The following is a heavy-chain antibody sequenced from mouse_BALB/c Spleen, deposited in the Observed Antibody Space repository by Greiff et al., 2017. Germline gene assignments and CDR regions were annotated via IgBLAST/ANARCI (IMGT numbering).Heavy chain of an antibody. V-gene: IGHV2-9-2*01. CDR1: GFSLTSYD. D-gene: IGHD3-3*01. CDR2: IWTGGGT. Sequence: VKVVESGPGLVAPSQSLSITCTVSGFSLTSYDISWIRQPPGKGLEWLGVIWTGGGTNYNSAFMSRLSISKDNSKSQVFLKMNSLQTDDTAIYYCVTRKGYYFDYWGQGTTLTVSS. J-gene: IGHJ2*01. CDR3: VTRKGYYFDY.